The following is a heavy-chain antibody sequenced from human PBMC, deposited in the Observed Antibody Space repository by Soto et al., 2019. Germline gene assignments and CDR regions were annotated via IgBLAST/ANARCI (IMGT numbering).Heavy chain of an antibody. CDR2: ISGSGGST. CDR1: GFTFSSYA. Sequence: GSLRLSCAASGFTFSSYAMSWVRQAPGKGLEWVSAISGSGGSTYYADSVKGRFTISRDNSKNTLYLQMNSLRAEDTAVYYCAKGGYSGYEHYNWFDPWGQGTLVTVSS. CDR3: AKGGYSGYEHYNWFDP. J-gene: IGHJ5*02. D-gene: IGHD5-12*01. V-gene: IGHV3-23*01.